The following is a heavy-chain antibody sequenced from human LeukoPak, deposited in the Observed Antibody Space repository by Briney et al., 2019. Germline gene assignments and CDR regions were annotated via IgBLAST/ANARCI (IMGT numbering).Heavy chain of an antibody. J-gene: IGHJ6*02. Sequence: GASVKVSCKASGYTFTDYYIHWVRQAPGQGLEWMGWINPNSGGTNYAQRFQGRVTVTRDTSFNSAYMELSRLRSDDTAVYYCARDLDPQQTKFGVYYYGMDVWGQGTTVTVSS. CDR3: ARDLDPQQTKFGVYYYGMDV. CDR2: INPNSGGT. V-gene: IGHV1-2*02. D-gene: IGHD2-8*01. CDR1: GYTFTDYY.